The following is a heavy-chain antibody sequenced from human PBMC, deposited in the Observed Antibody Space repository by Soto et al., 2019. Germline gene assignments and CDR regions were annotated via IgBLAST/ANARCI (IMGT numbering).Heavy chain of an antibody. CDR2: IYYSGST. J-gene: IGHJ5*02. CDR3: ARAIAKYNWVDP. Sequence: SETLSLTCTVSGGSISSYYWSWIRQPPGKGLEWIGYIYYSGSTNYNPSLKSRVTISVDTSKNQFSLKLSSVTAADTAVYYCARAIAKYNWVDPWGKGTLVTVSS. D-gene: IGHD2-21*01. CDR1: GGSISSYY. V-gene: IGHV4-59*01.